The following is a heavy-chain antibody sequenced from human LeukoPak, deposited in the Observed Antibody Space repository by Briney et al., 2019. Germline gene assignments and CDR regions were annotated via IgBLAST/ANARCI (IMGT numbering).Heavy chain of an antibody. J-gene: IGHJ6*04. CDR3: AKDALGYCSGGSCRGYYYGMDV. CDR1: GFTFSSYG. CDR2: ISYDGSNK. V-gene: IGHV3-30*18. D-gene: IGHD2-15*01. Sequence: GGSLRLSCAASGFTFSSYGMHWVRQAPGKGLEWVAVISYDGSNKYYADSVKGRFTISRDNSKNTLYLQMNSLRAEDTAVYYCAKDALGYCSGGSCRGYYYGMDVWGKGTTVTVSS.